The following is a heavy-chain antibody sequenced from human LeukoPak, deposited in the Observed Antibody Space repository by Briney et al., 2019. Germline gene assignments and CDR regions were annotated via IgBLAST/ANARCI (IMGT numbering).Heavy chain of an antibody. D-gene: IGHD4-23*01. Sequence: SVKVSCKASGFTFTSSAKQWVRQARGQRLEWIGWIVVGSGNTNYAQKFQERVTITRDMSTSTAYMELSSLRSEDTAVYYCAAASTVGVWFDPWGQGTLVTVSS. CDR1: GFTFTSSA. CDR3: AAASTVGVWFDP. CDR2: IVVGSGNT. V-gene: IGHV1-58*02. J-gene: IGHJ5*02.